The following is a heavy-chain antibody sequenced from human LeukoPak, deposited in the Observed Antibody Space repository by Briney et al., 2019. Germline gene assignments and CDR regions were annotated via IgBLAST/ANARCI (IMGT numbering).Heavy chain of an antibody. D-gene: IGHD2-2*01. CDR1: GFTFSSYW. CDR3: ARASPDCSTTSCYLEDYYYMDV. J-gene: IGHJ6*03. CDR2: IKQDGSEK. Sequence: GGSLRLSCAASGFTFSSYWMSWVRQAPGKGLEWVANIKQDGSEKYYVDSVKGRFTISRDNAKNALHLQMNSLRAEDTAVFYCARASPDCSTTSCYLEDYYYMDVWGKGTTVTVSS. V-gene: IGHV3-7*01.